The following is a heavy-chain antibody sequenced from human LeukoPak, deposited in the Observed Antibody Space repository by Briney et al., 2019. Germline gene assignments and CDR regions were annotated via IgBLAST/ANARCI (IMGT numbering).Heavy chain of an antibody. D-gene: IGHD3-10*01. J-gene: IGHJ4*02. CDR2: ISSDGGST. V-gene: IGHV3-64*01. Sequence: GSLRLSCAASGFTFSSYAMHWVRQAPGKGLEYVSTISSDGGSTHYANSVKGRFTISRYNSKNTLYLQMGSLTAEDMGVYYCARGLLSNYFGYWGQGTLVTVSS. CDR1: GFTFSSYA. CDR3: ARGLLSNYFGY.